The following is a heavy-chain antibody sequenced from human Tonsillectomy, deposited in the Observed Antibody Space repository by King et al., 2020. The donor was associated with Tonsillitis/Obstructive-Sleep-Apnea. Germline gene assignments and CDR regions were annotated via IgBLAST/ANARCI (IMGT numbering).Heavy chain of an antibody. V-gene: IGHV3-48*03. CDR2: ISRSGGTI. CDR1: GFTFSNYD. D-gene: IGHD5-12*01. J-gene: IGHJ4*02. CDR3: ARGTGYVSWD. Sequence: EVQLVESGGGLVQPGGSLRLSCAASGFTFSNYDMKWVRQAPGKGLEWVSYISRSGGTIYYAGSVKGRFTISRDNAKNSLYLPMNSLRDEDTAVYYCARGTGYVSWDWGXXTLVTVSS.